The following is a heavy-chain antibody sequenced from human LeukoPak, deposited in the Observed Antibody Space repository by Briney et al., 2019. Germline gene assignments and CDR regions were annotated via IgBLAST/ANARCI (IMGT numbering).Heavy chain of an antibody. CDR1: GFTFGDYA. V-gene: IGHV3-49*04. D-gene: IGHD3-22*01. Sequence: PGRSLRLSCTASGFTFGDYAMSWVRQAPGKGLQWIGCIRSKAYGGTTEYAASVEGRFTISRDDSKSIAYLLMNSLKTEDTAVYYCTRSGNYYDSRGYPKYYFDCWGQGTLVAVSS. CDR3: TRSGNYYDSRGYPKYYFDC. J-gene: IGHJ4*02. CDR2: IRSKAYGGTT.